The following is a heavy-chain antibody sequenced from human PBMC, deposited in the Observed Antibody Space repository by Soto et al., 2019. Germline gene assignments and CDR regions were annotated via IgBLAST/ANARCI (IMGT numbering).Heavy chain of an antibody. J-gene: IGHJ4*02. D-gene: IGHD2-2*01. CDR1: GDTFNTFG. Sequence: QVQLVQSGAEVKMPGASVKVSCKAPGDTFNTFGISWVRQAPGQGLEWMDWISGYNGDTKYAQKFQGRVMMTADTSTTTAYMELGSLKSEDTALYYCAREYCTATSCYGVDYGGQGTLVTVSS. CDR2: ISGYNGDT. CDR3: AREYCTATSCYGVDY. V-gene: IGHV1-18*01.